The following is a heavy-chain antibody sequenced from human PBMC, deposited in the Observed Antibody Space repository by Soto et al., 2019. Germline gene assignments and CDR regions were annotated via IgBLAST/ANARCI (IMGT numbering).Heavy chain of an antibody. V-gene: IGHV3-7*01. D-gene: IGHD3-9*01. Sequence: WGSLRLSCAASGFTFSSYWMSWVRQAPGKGLEWVANIKQDGSERYYVDSVKGRFTISRDNAKNSLYLQMNSLRAEDTAVYYCARDPTLRLYDILTGYYTGAYYYGMDVWGQGTTVTVSS. CDR3: ARDPTLRLYDILTGYYTGAYYYGMDV. CDR1: GFTFSSYW. CDR2: IKQDGSER. J-gene: IGHJ6*02.